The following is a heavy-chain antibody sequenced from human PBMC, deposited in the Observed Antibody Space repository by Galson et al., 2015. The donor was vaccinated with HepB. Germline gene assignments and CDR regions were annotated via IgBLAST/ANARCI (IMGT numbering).Heavy chain of an antibody. Sequence: SVTVSCKASGSIFTNYAMNWVRQAPGQGLEWMGWINTNTGDPTYAQGFTGRFVFSLDTSVSTAYLQISSLKAEDAAVYYCARDGFNYYGSGSYYGLGVEDYWGQGTLVTVSS. D-gene: IGHD3-10*01. V-gene: IGHV7-4-1*02. CDR2: INTNTGDP. J-gene: IGHJ4*02. CDR1: GSIFTNYA. CDR3: ARDGFNYYGSGSYYGLGVEDY.